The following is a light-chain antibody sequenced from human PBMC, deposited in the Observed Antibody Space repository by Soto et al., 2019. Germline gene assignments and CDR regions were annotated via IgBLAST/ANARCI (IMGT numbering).Light chain of an antibody. CDR3: SSYTSSSTCV. CDR1: SSDVGGYNY. V-gene: IGLV2-14*01. CDR2: DVS. Sequence: QSALTQPASVSGSPGQSITISCTGTSSDVGGYNYVSWYQQHPGKAPKLMIYDVSNRPSGVSNRFSGSKSGNTASLTISGLQAEDEADDYGSSYTSSSTCVFGTGTKLTVL. J-gene: IGLJ1*01.